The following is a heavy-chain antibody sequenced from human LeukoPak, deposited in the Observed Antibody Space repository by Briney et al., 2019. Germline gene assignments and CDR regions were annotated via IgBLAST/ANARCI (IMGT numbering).Heavy chain of an antibody. D-gene: IGHD6-19*01. CDR1: GYTFTSYD. CDR2: INPNSGGT. J-gene: IGHJ3*02. CDR3: AKVMAGTVAFDI. V-gene: IGHV1-2*02. Sequence: ASVKVSCKASGYTFTSYDINWVRQATGQGLEWMGWINPNSGGTNYAQKFQGRVTMTRDTSISTAYMELSRLRSDDTAVYYCAKVMAGTVAFDIWGQGTMVTVSP.